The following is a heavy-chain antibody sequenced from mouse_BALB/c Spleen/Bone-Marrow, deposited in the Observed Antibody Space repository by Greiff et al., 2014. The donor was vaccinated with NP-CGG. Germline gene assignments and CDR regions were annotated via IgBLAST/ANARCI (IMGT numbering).Heavy chain of an antibody. CDR2: IDPETGGT. V-gene: IGHV1-15*01. J-gene: IGHJ1*01. CDR1: GYTFTDYE. Sequence: QVQLQQSGAELVRPGASVTLSCKASGYTFTDYEMHWVKQTPVHGLEWIGAIDPETGGTAYNQKFKGKATLTADKSSSTAYMELRSLTSEDSAVYYFTRFYRYWYFDVCGAGTTFTFSS. CDR3: TRFYRYWYFDV. D-gene: IGHD2-14*01.